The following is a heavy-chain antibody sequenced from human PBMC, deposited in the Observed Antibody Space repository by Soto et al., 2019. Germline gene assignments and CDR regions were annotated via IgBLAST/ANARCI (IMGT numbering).Heavy chain of an antibody. CDR3: ARGIYGVGYGMDV. D-gene: IGHD4-17*01. J-gene: IGHJ6*02. V-gene: IGHV1-69*13. CDR2: IIPIFGTA. CDR1: GDTFSSYA. Sequence: ASVKVSCKASGDTFSSYAISWVRQAPGQGLEWMGGIIPIFGTANYAQKFQGRVTITADESTSTAYMELSSLRSEGTAVYYCARGIYGVGYGMDVWGQGTTVTVSS.